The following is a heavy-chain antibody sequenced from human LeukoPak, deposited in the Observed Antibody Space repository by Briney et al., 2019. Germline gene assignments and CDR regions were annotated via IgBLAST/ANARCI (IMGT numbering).Heavy chain of an antibody. CDR1: GFTFSDYT. V-gene: IGHV3-48*04. CDR3: ARIPSGYTLGYGYYYYYMDV. Sequence: PGGSLRLSCEVSGFTFSDYTMTWVRQAPGKGLEWVSYISTSSGTIYYADSVKGRFTISRDNTKNSLYLQMNSLRAEDTAVYYCARIPSGYTLGYGYYYYYMDVWGKGATVTVSS. CDR2: ISTSSGTI. J-gene: IGHJ6*03. D-gene: IGHD5-18*01.